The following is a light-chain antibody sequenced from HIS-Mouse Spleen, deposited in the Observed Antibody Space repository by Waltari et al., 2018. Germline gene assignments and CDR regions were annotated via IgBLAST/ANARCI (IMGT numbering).Light chain of an antibody. CDR1: SSDVGGYTY. CDR3: SSYAGSNNLGV. CDR2: EVS. J-gene: IGLJ1*01. V-gene: IGLV2-8*01. Sequence: QSALTQPPSASGSPGQSVTISCTATSSDVGGYTYVSWYQQHPGKAPKLMIYEVSKRPSGVPDRFSGSKSGTTASLTVSGLQAEDEADYYCSSYAGSNNLGVFGTGTKVTVL.